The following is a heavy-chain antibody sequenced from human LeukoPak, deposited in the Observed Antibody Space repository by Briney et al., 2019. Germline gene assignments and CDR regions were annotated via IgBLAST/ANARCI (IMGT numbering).Heavy chain of an antibody. V-gene: IGHV4-39*07. CDR1: GGSISSSSCC. D-gene: IGHD2-21*02. CDR3: ARGRSCGGDCSSGCCFDY. Sequence: PSEPLSLTCTVSGGSISSSSCCWGWIRRPPGKGLGWIGCIYYSASTYYNPCLESRVTISVDTSTNQFSLTLSSVTAADTAVYYCARGRSCGGDCSSGCCFDYWGQGTLVTVSS. J-gene: IGHJ4*02. CDR2: IYYSAST.